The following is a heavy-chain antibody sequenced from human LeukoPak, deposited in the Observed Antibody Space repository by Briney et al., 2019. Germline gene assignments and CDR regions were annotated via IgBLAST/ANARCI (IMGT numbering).Heavy chain of an antibody. V-gene: IGHV1-2*02. CDR2: INPHSGGT. J-gene: IGHJ4*02. D-gene: IGHD3-16*02. CDR1: GYTFTGYY. Sequence: ASVKVSCKASGYTFTGYYMHWVRQAPGQGLEWMGWINPHSGGTNYAQKFQGRVTMTRDTTVSTAYMEFNTLTSDDTAVYYCARGGQIYDYVWGSYLDFWGQGNLVTVSS. CDR3: ARGGQIYDYVWGSYLDF.